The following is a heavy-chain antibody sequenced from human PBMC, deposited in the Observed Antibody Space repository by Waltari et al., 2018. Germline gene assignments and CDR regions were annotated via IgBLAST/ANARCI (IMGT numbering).Heavy chain of an antibody. V-gene: IGHV3-7*03. CDR1: GFHFPGHW. J-gene: IGHJ5*02. D-gene: IGHD3-10*02. CDR2: IKWDGSET. Sequence: EAQLMESGGGLVQPGGSLRLSCEASGFHFPGHWMTWVRRAPGKGREGVANIKWDGSETWYTESLSGRFISSRDNARNYLILQINSPTAEDTAIYYCARGSATYVRVWDLWGQGTSVTVSS. CDR3: ARGSATYVRVWDL.